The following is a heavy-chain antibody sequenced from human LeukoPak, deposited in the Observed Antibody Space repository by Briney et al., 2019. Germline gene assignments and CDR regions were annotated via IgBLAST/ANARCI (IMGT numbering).Heavy chain of an antibody. J-gene: IGHJ6*02. CDR2: MNPNSGNT. V-gene: IGHV1-8*01. CDR3: ARGYVVPAAKAYYYYYGMDV. CDR1: GYTLTRYD. Sequence: ASVKVSFKACGYTLTRYDINALRQATAQGLEWMVWMNPNSGNTGYAQKFHASVSMTRNTSIRAASMELRRLRSEDPAVYYCARGYVVPAAKAYYYYYGMDVWGQGTPVTVSS. D-gene: IGHD2-2*01.